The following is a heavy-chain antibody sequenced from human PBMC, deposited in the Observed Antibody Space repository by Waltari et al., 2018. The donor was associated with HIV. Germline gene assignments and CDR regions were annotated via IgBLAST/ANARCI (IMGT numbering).Heavy chain of an antibody. CDR2: IYSGNA. V-gene: IGHV1-18*01. D-gene: IGHD6-13*01. Sequence: QVQLVQSGGEVRKPGDSVKVSCKTSGYTFTNFGLSWVRQAPGQGLEWMGWIYSGNANYAQKLQGRVTMTTDTSTSTAYMELRNLRSDDTAMYYCARVAAARRVDFWGQGTLVAVSS. J-gene: IGHJ4*02. CDR3: ARVAAARRVDF. CDR1: GYTFTNFG.